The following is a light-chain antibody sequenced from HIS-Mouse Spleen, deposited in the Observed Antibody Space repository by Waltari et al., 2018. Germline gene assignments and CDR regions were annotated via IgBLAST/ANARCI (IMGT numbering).Light chain of an antibody. CDR3: CSYAGSSTLV. J-gene: IGLJ3*02. V-gene: IGLV2-23*01. Sequence: QSALTQPASVSGSPGQSITISCPGTSRVLGSYTLAPRYQQPPGKAPKLMIYEGSKRSSGVSNRFSGSKSGNTASLTISGLQAEDEADYYCCSYAGSSTLVFGGGTKLTVL. CDR2: EGS. CDR1: SRVLGSYTL.